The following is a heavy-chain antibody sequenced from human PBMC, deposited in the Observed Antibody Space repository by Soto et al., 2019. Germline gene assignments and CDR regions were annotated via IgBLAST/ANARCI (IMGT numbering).Heavy chain of an antibody. CDR3: ARDLDYGGNSGGGYYYYGMDV. D-gene: IGHD4-17*01. V-gene: IGHV3-33*01. CDR1: GFTFSSYG. J-gene: IGHJ6*02. Sequence: PGGSLRLSCAASGFTFSSYGMHWVRQAPGKGLEWVAVIWYDGSNKYYADSVKGRFTISRDNSKNTLYLQMNSLRAEDTAVYYCARDLDYGGNSGGGYYYYGMDVWGQGTTVTVSS. CDR2: IWYDGSNK.